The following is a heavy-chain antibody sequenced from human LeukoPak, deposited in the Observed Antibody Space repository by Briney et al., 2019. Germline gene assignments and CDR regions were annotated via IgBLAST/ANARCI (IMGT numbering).Heavy chain of an antibody. CDR2: IYHSGTT. Sequence: SETLSLTCSVSGFSITTGSYWGWVRQPPGKGLECIGTIYHSGTTYYNPSLKSRVTISMDTSKNQFSLHLTSMTAADTAVYYCAREYFAYDSGYFDAWGHGTLVTVSS. D-gene: IGHD3-10*01. J-gene: IGHJ4*01. CDR3: AREYFAYDSGYFDA. CDR1: GFSITTGSY. V-gene: IGHV4-38-2*02.